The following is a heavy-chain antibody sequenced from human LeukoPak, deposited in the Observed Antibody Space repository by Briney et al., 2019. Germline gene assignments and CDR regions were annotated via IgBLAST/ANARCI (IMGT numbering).Heavy chain of an antibody. V-gene: IGHV3-7*01. CDR1: GFTFRSYA. CDR2: INQDGTEK. J-gene: IGHJ4*02. D-gene: IGHD3-10*01. Sequence: PGGPLSLPCAASGFTFRSYAMSWLRQAPGRGLEGVANINQDGTEKYYVESVKGRFTISRDNGKNSLYLQMNSPRVEDTAVYYCAKLAKYFYGAETFYFFEHWGQGTPVTASS. CDR3: AKLAKYFYGAETFYFFEH.